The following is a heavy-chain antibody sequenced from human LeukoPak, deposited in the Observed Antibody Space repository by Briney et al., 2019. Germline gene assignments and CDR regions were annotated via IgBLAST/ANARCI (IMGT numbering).Heavy chain of an antibody. CDR2: IYYSGST. CDR1: GGSISSYY. J-gene: IGHJ6*02. V-gene: IGHV4-59*01. CDR3: ARGQTGVNFYYVLDV. Sequence: SETLSLTCTVSGGSISSYYWSWSRQPPGKGLEWIGYIYYSGSTNYNPSLKSRVTISVDSSKNQFSLKLSSVTAADTAVYYCARGQTGVNFYYVLDVWGQGTTVTVSS. D-gene: IGHD3-10*01.